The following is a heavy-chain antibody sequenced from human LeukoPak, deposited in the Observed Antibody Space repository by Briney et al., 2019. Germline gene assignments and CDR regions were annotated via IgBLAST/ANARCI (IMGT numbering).Heavy chain of an antibody. V-gene: IGHV4-59*01. J-gene: IGHJ6*03. CDR3: ARTYDSSGYLYYYYYMDV. CDR1: GGSISSYY. D-gene: IGHD3-22*01. CDR2: IYYSGST. Sequence: SETLSLTCTVSGGSISSYYWSWTRPPPGKGLEWIGYIYYSGSTNYNPSLKSRVTISVDTSKNQFSLKLSSVTAADTAVYYCARTYDSSGYLYYYYYMDVWGKGTTVTVSS.